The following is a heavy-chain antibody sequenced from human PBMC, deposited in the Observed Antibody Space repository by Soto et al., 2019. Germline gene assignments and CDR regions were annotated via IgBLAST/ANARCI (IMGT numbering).Heavy chain of an antibody. J-gene: IGHJ6*03. V-gene: IGHV4-59*01. Sequence: SETLSLTCTVSGGSISSYHWSWIRQPPGKGLEWIGEVYNSGSTNYNPSLKDRVTISADTSKNHLSLSLSSVTAADTAVYFCAREMGYCTTTSCHAGPLYYYMDVWGKGTTVTVSS. D-gene: IGHD2-2*01. CDR2: VYNSGST. CDR3: AREMGYCTTTSCHAGPLYYYMDV. CDR1: GGSISSYH.